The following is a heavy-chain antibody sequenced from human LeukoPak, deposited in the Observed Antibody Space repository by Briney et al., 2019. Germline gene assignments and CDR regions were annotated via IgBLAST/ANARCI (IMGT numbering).Heavy chain of an antibody. CDR2: INHGGST. V-gene: IGHV4-34*01. J-gene: IGHJ5*02. CDR3: ARGAYFWSGYSQYNWFDP. Sequence: KPSETLSLTCAVYGGSFSGYYWSWIRQPPGKGLEWIGEINHGGSTNYNPSLKSRVTISVDTSKNQFSLKLSSVTAADTAVYYCARGAYFWSGYSQYNWFDPWGQGTLVTVSS. CDR1: GGSFSGYY. D-gene: IGHD3-3*01.